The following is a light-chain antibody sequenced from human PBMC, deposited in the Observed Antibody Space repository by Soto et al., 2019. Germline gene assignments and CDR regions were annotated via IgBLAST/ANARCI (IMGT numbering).Light chain of an antibody. J-gene: IGLJ1*01. CDR2: EVS. CDR3: SSYTTSSTRV. CDR1: SSDVGAYNY. Sequence: QSVLTQPASVSGSPGQSITISCTGTSSDVGAYNYVSWFQQHPGKAPTLIISEVSNRPSGVSNRFSGSKSGNAASLTISGLQAEDEADYYCSSYTTSSTRVFGTGTKVTVL. V-gene: IGLV2-14*01.